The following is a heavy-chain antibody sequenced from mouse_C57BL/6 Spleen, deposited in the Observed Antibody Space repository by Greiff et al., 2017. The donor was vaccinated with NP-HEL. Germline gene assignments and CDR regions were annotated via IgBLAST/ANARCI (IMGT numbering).Heavy chain of an antibody. D-gene: IGHD2-4*01. CDR3: AREIYYDYDGGY. CDR1: GYTFTDYY. V-gene: IGHV1-26*01. Sequence: EVQLQQSGPELVKPGASVKISCKASGYTFTDYYMNWVKQSHGKSLEWIGDINPNNGGTSYNQKFKGKATLTVDKSSSTAYMELRSLTSEDSAVYYCAREIYYDYDGGYWGQGTTLTVSS. CDR2: INPNNGGT. J-gene: IGHJ2*01.